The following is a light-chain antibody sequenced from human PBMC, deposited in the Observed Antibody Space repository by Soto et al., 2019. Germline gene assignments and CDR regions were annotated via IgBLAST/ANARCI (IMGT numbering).Light chain of an antibody. Sequence: QSVLTQPPSVSGTPGQRVTMSCSGSNSNIGTNTVNWYQQLPGTAPKLLIYVNDRRPSGVPDRFSGSKSGTSASLAISGLQSEDESDYYCAAWDDSLNGYVVFGGGTKLTFL. V-gene: IGLV1-44*01. J-gene: IGLJ2*01. CDR2: VND. CDR1: NSNIGTNT. CDR3: AAWDDSLNGYVV.